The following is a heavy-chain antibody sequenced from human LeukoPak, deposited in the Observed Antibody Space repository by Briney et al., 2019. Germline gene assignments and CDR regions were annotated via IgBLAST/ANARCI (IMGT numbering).Heavy chain of an antibody. CDR3: ARELIEDQNWFDP. CDR1: GYTFTDYF. Sequence: ASVKVSCKPSGYTFTDYFIHWVRQAPGQGLEWMGWINPHSGVTNYAQKFQARVTLTRDTTISTAYMELSGLGSDDTAVYFCARELIEDQNWFDPWGQGSQVTVSS. D-gene: IGHD3-22*01. CDR2: INPHSGVT. J-gene: IGHJ5*02. V-gene: IGHV1-2*02.